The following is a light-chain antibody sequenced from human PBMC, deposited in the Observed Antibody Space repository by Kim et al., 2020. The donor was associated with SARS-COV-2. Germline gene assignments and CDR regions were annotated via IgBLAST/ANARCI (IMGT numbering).Light chain of an antibody. CDR2: GKN. Sequence: VSVALGQTVRITCQVDSLRSYYASWYQQKPGQAPVLVIYGKNNRPSGIPDRFSGSSSGNTASLTITGAQAEDEADYYCNSRDSSGNQRVFGGGTK. CDR1: SLRSYY. V-gene: IGLV3-19*01. CDR3: NSRDSSGNQRV. J-gene: IGLJ3*02.